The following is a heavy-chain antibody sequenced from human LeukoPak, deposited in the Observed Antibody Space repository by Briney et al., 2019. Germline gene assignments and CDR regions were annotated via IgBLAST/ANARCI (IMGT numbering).Heavy chain of an antibody. CDR1: GYTFTSYY. Sequence: GASVKVSCKASGYTFTSYYMHWVRQAPGQGLEWMGRIIPILGIANYAQKFQGRVTMTRSTSISTAYMELSSLRSEDTAVYYCAKVVSRGYSSDWGQGTLVTVSS. J-gene: IGHJ4*02. CDR2: IIPILGIA. D-gene: IGHD5-18*01. CDR3: AKVVSRGYSSD. V-gene: IGHV1-46*01.